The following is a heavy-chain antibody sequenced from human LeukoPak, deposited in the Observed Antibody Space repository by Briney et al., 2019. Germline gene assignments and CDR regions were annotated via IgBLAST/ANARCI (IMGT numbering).Heavy chain of an antibody. Sequence: GGSLRLSCAASGFTVSSDYMNWVRQAPGKGLEWVSAISGSGGSTYYADSVKGRFTISRDNSKTTLYLQMNSLRGEDTAVYYCAKKGAAAAGYWGQGTLVTVSS. J-gene: IGHJ4*02. D-gene: IGHD6-13*01. V-gene: IGHV3-23*01. CDR2: ISGSGGST. CDR3: AKKGAAAAGY. CDR1: GFTVSSDY.